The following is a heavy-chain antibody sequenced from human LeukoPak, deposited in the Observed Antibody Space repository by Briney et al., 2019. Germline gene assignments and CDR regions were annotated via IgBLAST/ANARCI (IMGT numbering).Heavy chain of an antibody. D-gene: IGHD6-19*01. J-gene: IGHJ4*02. CDR2: IWYDGSNK. CDR1: GFTFSSYG. Sequence: GGSLRLSCAASGFTFSSYGMHWVRQAPGKGLEWVAVIWYDGSNKYYADSVKGRFTISRDNSKNTLYLQMNSLRAEDTAVYYCAKRVSFRIAVAGIDYWGQGTLVTVSS. V-gene: IGHV3-33*06. CDR3: AKRVSFRIAVAGIDY.